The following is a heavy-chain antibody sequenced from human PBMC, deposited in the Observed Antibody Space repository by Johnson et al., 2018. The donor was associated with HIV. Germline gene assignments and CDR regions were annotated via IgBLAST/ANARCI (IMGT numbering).Heavy chain of an antibody. V-gene: IGHV3-20*04. CDR3: AAAGIDAFDI. D-gene: IGHD6-13*01. J-gene: IGHJ3*02. CDR1: GFTFDDYG. Sequence: VQLVESGGGVVRPGGSLRLSCAVSGFTFDDYGMNWVRQAPGKGLEWVSGLNWNGGYAAYADSVKGRFTISRDNAKNSLYLQMNSLRDEDTALYYCAAAGIDAFDIWGQGTMVTVSS. CDR2: LNWNGGYA.